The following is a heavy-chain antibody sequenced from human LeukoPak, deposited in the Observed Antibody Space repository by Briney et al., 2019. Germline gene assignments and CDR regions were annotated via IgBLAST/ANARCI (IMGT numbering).Heavy chain of an antibody. CDR3: ARDPIGIVGASEHDY. CDR2: IYYSGST. V-gene: IGHV4-39*07. CDR1: GGSISSSSYY. D-gene: IGHD1-26*01. Sequence: SETLSLTCTVSGGSISSSSYYWGWIRQPPGKGLEWIGSIYYSGSTYYNPSLKSRVTISVDTSKNQFSLKLSSVTAADTAVYYCARDPIGIVGASEHDYWGQGTLVTVSS. J-gene: IGHJ4*02.